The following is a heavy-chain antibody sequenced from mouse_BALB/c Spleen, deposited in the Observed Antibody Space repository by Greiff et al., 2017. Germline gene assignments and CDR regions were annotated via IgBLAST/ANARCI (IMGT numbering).Heavy chain of an antibody. CDR2: IDPETGGT. Sequence: QVQLQQSGAELVRPGASVTLSCKASGYTFTDYEMHWVKQTPVHGLEWIGAIDPETGGTAYNQKFKGKATLTADKSSSTAYMELRSLTSEDSAVYYCTRGDYDRAMDYWGQGTSVTVSS. V-gene: IGHV1-15*01. CDR1: GYTFTDYE. J-gene: IGHJ4*01. CDR3: TRGDYDRAMDY. D-gene: IGHD2-4*01.